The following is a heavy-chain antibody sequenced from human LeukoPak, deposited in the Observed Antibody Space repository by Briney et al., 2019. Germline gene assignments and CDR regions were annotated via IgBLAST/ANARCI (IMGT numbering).Heavy chain of an antibody. D-gene: IGHD6-6*01. CDR1: GFTFSSYW. Sequence: GGSLRLSCAASGFTFSSYWMSWVRQAPGKGLEWVANIKQDGSEKYYVDSVKGRFTISRDNAKNSLYPQMNSLRAEDTAVYYCARDASMDAFDIWGQGTMVTVSS. J-gene: IGHJ3*02. V-gene: IGHV3-7*01. CDR3: ARDASMDAFDI. CDR2: IKQDGSEK.